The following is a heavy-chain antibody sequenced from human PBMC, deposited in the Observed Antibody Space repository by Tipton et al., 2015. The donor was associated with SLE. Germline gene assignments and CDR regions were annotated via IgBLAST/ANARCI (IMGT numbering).Heavy chain of an antibody. V-gene: IGHV4-61*02. J-gene: IGHJ4*02. Sequence: TLSLTCTVSGGSISSSSYYWTGVRQPAGKRLEWIGRMYTSGSTTYNPSLQSRVTISVDTSKNQFSLKLNSVTAADTAVYYCARSSPLQVYDYWGQGTLVTVSS. CDR1: GGSISSSSYY. CDR3: ARSSPLQVYDY. CDR2: MYTSGST. D-gene: IGHD6-6*01.